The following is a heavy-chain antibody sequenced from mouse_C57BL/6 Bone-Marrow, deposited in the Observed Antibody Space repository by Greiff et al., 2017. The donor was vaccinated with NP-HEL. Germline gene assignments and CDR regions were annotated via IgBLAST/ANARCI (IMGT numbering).Heavy chain of an antibody. CDR2: IDPEDGDT. J-gene: IGHJ4*01. Sequence: VQLQQSGAELVRPGASVKLSCTASGFNIKDYYMHWVKQRPEQGLEWIGRIDPEDGDTEYAPKFQGKATMTADTSSTTAYLKLSSLTSEDTAVYYCTTSELLDYWGQGTSVTVSS. D-gene: IGHD1-3*01. V-gene: IGHV14-1*01. CDR3: TTSELLDY. CDR1: GFNIKDYY.